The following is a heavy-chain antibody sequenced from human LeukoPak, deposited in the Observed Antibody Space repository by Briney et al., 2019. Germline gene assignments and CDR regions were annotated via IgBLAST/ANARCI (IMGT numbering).Heavy chain of an antibody. CDR2: ISSSGTTI. D-gene: IGHD3-10*01. V-gene: IGHV3-48*03. CDR3: AKEMNNYGFSDY. CDR1: GSTFSTYE. J-gene: IGHJ4*02. Sequence: PGGSLRLSCAASGSTFSTYEMNWVRQAPGKGLEWVSKISSSGTTINYADSVKGRFTISRDNSKNTLYLQMNSLRVEDTAVYYCAKEMNNYGFSDYWGQGTLVTVSS.